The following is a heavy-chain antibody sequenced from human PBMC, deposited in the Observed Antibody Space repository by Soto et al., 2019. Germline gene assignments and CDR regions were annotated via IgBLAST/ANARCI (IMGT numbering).Heavy chain of an antibody. Sequence: EVQLVESGGGLVQPGGSLRLSCAASGFTVSSNYMSWVRQAPGKGLEWVSVIYSGGSTYYADSVKGRFTISRDNSKNTXXLXMXXLGAEETAVYYCARGRGGDSCGGYGGGDYYYGMDVWGQGTTVTVSS. V-gene: IGHV3-66*01. D-gene: IGHD6-19*01. J-gene: IGHJ6*02. CDR3: ARGRGGDSCGGYGGGDYYYGMDV. CDR2: IYSGGST. CDR1: GFTVSSNY.